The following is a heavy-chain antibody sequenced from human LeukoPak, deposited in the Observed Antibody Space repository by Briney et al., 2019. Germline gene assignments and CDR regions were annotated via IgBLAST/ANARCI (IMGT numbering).Heavy chain of an antibody. Sequence: GGSLRLSCAASGFIFSNYAIHWVRQAPGKGLEWVAVISYDGSNKYYADSVKGRFTISRDNSKNTLYLQMNSLRAEDTAVYYCARTVYGDLYYFDYWGQGTLVTVSS. CDR3: ARTVYGDLYYFDY. V-gene: IGHV3-30*04. CDR1: GFIFSNYA. D-gene: IGHD4-17*01. J-gene: IGHJ4*02. CDR2: ISYDGSNK.